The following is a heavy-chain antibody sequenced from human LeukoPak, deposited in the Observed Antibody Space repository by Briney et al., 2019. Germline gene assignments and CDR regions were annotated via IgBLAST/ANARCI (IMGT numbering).Heavy chain of an antibody. J-gene: IGHJ4*02. D-gene: IGHD4-23*01. CDR2: ISGSGSTI. CDR1: GFTFSDYY. V-gene: IGHV3-11*04. CDR3: ASSTVVNYIDY. Sequence: GGSLRLSCAASGFTFSDYYMSWIRQAPGKGLEWVSYISGSGSTIYYADSVKGRFTISRDNAKNSLYLQMNSLRAEDTAVYYCASSTVVNYIDYWGQGTLVTVSS.